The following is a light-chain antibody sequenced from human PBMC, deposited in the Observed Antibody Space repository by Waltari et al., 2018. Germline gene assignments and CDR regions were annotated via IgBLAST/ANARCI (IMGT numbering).Light chain of an antibody. V-gene: IGLV2-11*01. J-gene: IGLJ1*01. CDR2: DVD. CDR1: SGAVGGYNY. Sequence: QSALTQPRSVSGSPGQSVTLSCTGNSGAVGGYNYVSWYQHHPGKPPNLIIYDVDKRPSGVPDRFSGSKSGNTASLTISGLQSDDEADFYCCSYAGDYSLVFGTGTKVTVL. CDR3: CSYAGDYSLV.